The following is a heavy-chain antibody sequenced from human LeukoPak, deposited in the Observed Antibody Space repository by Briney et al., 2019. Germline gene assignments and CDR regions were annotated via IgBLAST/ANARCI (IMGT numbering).Heavy chain of an antibody. D-gene: IGHD1-1*01. CDR1: GGSISSYY. J-gene: IGHJ4*02. CDR2: IYYSGNT. CDR3: ARINWNYFDY. Sequence: SETLSLTCTVSGGSISSYYWSWVRQPRGKGLEWIGYIYYSGNTNYNPSLKSRLTKSADRSRNQFSLNLNSVTAADTAVYYCARINWNYFDYWGQGILVTVSS. V-gene: IGHV4-59*08.